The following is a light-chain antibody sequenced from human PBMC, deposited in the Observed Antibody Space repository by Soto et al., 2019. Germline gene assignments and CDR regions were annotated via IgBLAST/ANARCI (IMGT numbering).Light chain of an antibody. V-gene: IGKV3-11*01. Sequence: EIVLTQSPATLSLSPGERATLSCRASQSVSSYLAWYQQKPGQAPRLLIYDASNRATGIPARFSGSGSGTDFTLTISGLEPEDFAVYYCQQRRNWPRTFCQGTKV. CDR1: QSVSSY. CDR3: QQRRNWPRT. J-gene: IGKJ1*01. CDR2: DAS.